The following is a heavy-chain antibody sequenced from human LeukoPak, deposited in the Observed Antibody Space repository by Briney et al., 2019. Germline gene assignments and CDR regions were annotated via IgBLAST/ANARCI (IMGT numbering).Heavy chain of an antibody. Sequence: KPSETLSLTCTVSGGPITGYYWSWIRQTPGKGLEWIGYIYYSGTTNYNPSLRSRVTMSVDKSRDQFSLKVNSVTAMDTAVYYCARYDGDDNNFDYWGQGTLVTVSS. D-gene: IGHD4-17*01. CDR1: GGPITGYY. CDR3: ARYDGDDNNFDY. CDR2: IYYSGTT. J-gene: IGHJ4*02. V-gene: IGHV4-59*01.